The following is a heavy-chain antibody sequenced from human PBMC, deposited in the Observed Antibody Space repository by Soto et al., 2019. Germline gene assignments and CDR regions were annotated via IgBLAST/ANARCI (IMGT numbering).Heavy chain of an antibody. CDR3: ARDGACPSSTSCCYFDY. V-gene: IGHV4-61*01. J-gene: IGHJ4*02. CDR2: IYYSGST. CDR1: GGSVSSGSYY. D-gene: IGHD2-2*01. Sequence: PSETLSLTCTVSGGSVSSGSYYWSWIRQPPGKGLEWIGYIYYSGSTNYNPSLKSRVTISVDTSKNQFSLKLSSVTAADTAVYYCARDGACPSSTSCCYFDYWGQGALVTVSS.